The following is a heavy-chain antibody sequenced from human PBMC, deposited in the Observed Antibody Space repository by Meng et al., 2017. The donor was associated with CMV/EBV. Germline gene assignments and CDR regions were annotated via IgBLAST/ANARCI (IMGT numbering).Heavy chain of an antibody. CDR2: ISSSSSTI. Sequence: GGSLRLSCAASGFTFNTYSMNWVRQAPGKGLEWVSYISSSSSTIYYADPVKGRFTISRDNAKNSLYLQMNSLRAEDTAVYYCAREGPTGAFDIWGQGTMVTVSS. CDR3: AREGPTGAFDI. J-gene: IGHJ3*02. CDR1: GFTFNTYS. D-gene: IGHD4-11*01. V-gene: IGHV3-48*04.